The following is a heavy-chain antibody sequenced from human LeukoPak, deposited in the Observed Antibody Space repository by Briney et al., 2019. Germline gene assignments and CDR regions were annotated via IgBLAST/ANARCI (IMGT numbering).Heavy chain of an antibody. D-gene: IGHD4-17*01. Sequence: PGGSLRLSCAASGFTFSDYYMSWIRQAPGKGLEWVSDISSKSDYTDYADSVKGRFTISRDNAKNSLYLQMNSLRAEDTALYYCARDAAGPDGDIDYWGQGTLVTVSS. J-gene: IGHJ4*02. CDR1: GFTFSDYY. CDR2: ISSKSDYT. CDR3: ARDAAGPDGDIDY. V-gene: IGHV3-11*06.